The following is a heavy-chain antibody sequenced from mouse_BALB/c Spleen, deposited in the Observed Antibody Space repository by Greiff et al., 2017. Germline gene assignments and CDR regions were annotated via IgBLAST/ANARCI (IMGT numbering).Heavy chain of an antibody. D-gene: IGHD1-1*01. CDR1: GFSLTGYG. CDR2: IWGDGST. J-gene: IGHJ4*01. Sequence: VKLVESGPGLVAPSQSLSITCTVSGFSLTGYGVNWVRQPPGKGLEWLGMIWGDGSTDYNSALKSRLSISKDNSKSQVFLKMNSLQTDDTARYYCARLHYYGSSYPYAMDYWGQGTSVTVSS. V-gene: IGHV2-6-7*01. CDR3: ARLHYYGSSYPYAMDY.